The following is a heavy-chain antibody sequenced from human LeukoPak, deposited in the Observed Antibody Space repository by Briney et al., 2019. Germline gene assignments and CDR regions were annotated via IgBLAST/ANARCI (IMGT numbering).Heavy chain of an antibody. CDR3: AGYGVYPY. J-gene: IGHJ4*02. Sequence: AGGSLRLSCAASGFAVNTYDMHWVRQAPGGGQQWIAYFGISGTIYYADSVRGRFTISRDSAKNSLYLQMNGLRVDDTAIYYCAGYGVYPYWGQGTPVTVSS. V-gene: IGHV3-48*01. CDR2: FGISGTI. D-gene: IGHD5/OR15-5a*01. CDR1: GFAVNTYD.